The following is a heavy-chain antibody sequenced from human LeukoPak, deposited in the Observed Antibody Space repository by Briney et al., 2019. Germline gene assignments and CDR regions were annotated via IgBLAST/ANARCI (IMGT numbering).Heavy chain of an antibody. CDR3: ARVGSYLVYYDAFDI. Sequence: SQTLSLTCTVSGGSISSGSYCWSWIRQPAGKGLEWIGRICTSGSTNYNPSLKSRVTISVDTSKNQFSLKLSSVTAADTAVYYCARVGSYLVYYDAFDIWGQGTMVTVSS. CDR2: ICTSGST. D-gene: IGHD1-26*01. V-gene: IGHV4-61*02. J-gene: IGHJ3*02. CDR1: GGSISSGSYC.